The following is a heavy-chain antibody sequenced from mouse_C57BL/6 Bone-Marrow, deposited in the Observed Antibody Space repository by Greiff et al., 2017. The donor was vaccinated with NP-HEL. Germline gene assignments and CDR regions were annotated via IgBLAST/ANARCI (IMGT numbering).Heavy chain of an antibody. CDR1: GYTFTDYE. J-gene: IGHJ3*01. CDR2: IDPETGGT. V-gene: IGHV1-15*01. Sequence: QVQLQQSGAELVRPGASVTLSCKASGYTFTDYEMHWVKQTPVHGLEWIGAIDPETGGTAYNQKFKGKAILTADKSSSTAYMELRSLTSEDSAVYYGRANYDGDGFAYWGQGTLVTVSA. D-gene: IGHD1-2*01. CDR3: RANYDGDGFAY.